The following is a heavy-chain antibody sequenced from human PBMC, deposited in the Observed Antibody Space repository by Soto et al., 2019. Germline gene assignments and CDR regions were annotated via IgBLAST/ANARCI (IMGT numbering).Heavy chain of an antibody. CDR3: ARGLLLGTTTAFDH. CDR1: GLIVSSNY. CDR2: IYSGGSK. D-gene: IGHD1-26*01. V-gene: IGHV3-53*01. Sequence: GSLSLSCAASGLIVSSNYMGWVRQAPGKGLEWVSLIYSGGSKYYADSVKGRFTISRDNSKNTLYLQMKSLRAEDTAVYYCARGLLLGTTTAFDHWGQGTLVTVSS. J-gene: IGHJ4*02.